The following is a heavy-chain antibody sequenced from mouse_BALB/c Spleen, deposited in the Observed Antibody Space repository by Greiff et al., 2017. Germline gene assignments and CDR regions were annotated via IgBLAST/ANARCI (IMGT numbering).Heavy chain of an antibody. Sequence: QVQLQQPGAELVKPGASVKLSCKASGYTFTSYWMHWVKQRPGQGLEWIGEINPSNGRTNYNEKFKGKATLTADKSSSTAYMQLSSLTSDDSAVYFCANRYDDPSYAMDYGGQGTSVTVSS. D-gene: IGHD2-14*01. CDR1: GYTFTSYW. CDR3: ANRYDDPSYAMDY. CDR2: INPSNGRT. J-gene: IGHJ4*01. V-gene: IGHV1S81*02.